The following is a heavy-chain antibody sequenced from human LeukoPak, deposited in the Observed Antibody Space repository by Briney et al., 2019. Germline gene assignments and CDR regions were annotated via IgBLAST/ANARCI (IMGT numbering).Heavy chain of an antibody. CDR3: AKAGAMIIQHYFDY. CDR2: MRYDGSNR. J-gene: IGHJ4*02. CDR1: GFTISTYG. D-gene: IGHD3-22*01. Sequence: TGGSLRLSCAASGFTISTYGMHWVRQAPGKGLQWVAFMRYDGSNRYYADSVKGRFTFFRDKSKNTLYLQMNSLRAEDTAVYYCAKAGAMIIQHYFDYWGQGTLVTVSS. V-gene: IGHV3-30*02.